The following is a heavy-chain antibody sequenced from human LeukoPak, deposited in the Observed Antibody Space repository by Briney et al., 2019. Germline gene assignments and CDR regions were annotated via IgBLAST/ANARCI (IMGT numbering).Heavy chain of an antibody. V-gene: IGHV4-34*01. D-gene: IGHD3/OR15-3a*01. CDR1: GGSLSGYY. J-gene: IGHJ4*02. Sequence: SETLSLTCAVYGGSLSGYYWSWIRQPPGKGLGWIGEVNHSGGTNYNPSLKSRVAISLDTSKNQFSLKLSSVTAADTAVYYCATSRDYDFWTVFAYYFDYWGQGTLVTVSS. CDR2: VNHSGGT. CDR3: ATSRDYDFWTVFAYYFDY.